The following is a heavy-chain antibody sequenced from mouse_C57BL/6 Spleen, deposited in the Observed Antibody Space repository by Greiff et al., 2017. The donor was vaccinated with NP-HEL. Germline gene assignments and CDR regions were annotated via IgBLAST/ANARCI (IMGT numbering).Heavy chain of an antibody. CDR3: ARQGRLLRGYAMDY. Sequence: EVKLMESGGGLVKPGGSLKLSCAASGFTFSDYGMHWVRQAPEKGLEWVAYISSGSSTIYYADTVKGRFTISRDNAKNTLFLQMTSLRSEDTAMYYCARQGRLLRGYAMDYWGQGTSVTVSS. D-gene: IGHD2-3*01. V-gene: IGHV5-17*01. CDR1: GFTFSDYG. J-gene: IGHJ4*01. CDR2: ISSGSSTI.